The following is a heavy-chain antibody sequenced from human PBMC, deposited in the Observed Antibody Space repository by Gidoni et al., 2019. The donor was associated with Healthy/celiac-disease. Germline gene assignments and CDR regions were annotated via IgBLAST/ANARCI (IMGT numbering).Heavy chain of an antibody. J-gene: IGHJ4*02. Sequence: QVQLVESGGGVVQPGRSLRLSCAASGFTFSSYGMHWVRQAPGKGLEWVAVIWYDGSNKYYADSVKGRFTISRDNSKNTLYLQMNSLRAEDTAVYYCARGGTTVVTPLAYYFDYWGQGTLVTVSS. CDR3: ARGGTTVVTPLAYYFDY. V-gene: IGHV3-33*01. CDR1: GFTFSSYG. CDR2: IWYDGSNK. D-gene: IGHD4-17*01.